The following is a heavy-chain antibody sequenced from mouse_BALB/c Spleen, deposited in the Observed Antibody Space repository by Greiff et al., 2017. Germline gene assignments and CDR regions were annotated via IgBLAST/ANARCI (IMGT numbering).Heavy chain of an antibody. D-gene: IGHD1-1*01. V-gene: IGHV7-3*02. CDR2: IRNKANGYTT. J-gene: IGHJ4*01. Sequence: EVQRVESGGGLVQPGGSLRLSCATSGFTFTDYYMSWVRQPPGKALEWLGFIRNKANGYTTEYSASVKGRFTISRDNSQSILYLQMNTLRAEDSATYYCARGYYYGAMDYWGQGTSVTVSS. CDR3: ARGYYYGAMDY. CDR1: GFTFTDYY.